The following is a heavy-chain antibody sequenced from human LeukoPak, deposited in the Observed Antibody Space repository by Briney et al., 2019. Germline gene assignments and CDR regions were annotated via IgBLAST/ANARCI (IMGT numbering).Heavy chain of an antibody. CDR2: IGHTGSPV. CDR1: GFTFSSHS. CDR3: ARDQRPYCGGECYCAIDL. J-gene: IGHJ3*01. D-gene: IGHD2-21*01. Sequence: GGSLRLSSEASGFTFSSHSMTWVRQAPGKTLEWISYIGHTGSPVHYADSVRGRFTISRDNAKNSLYLQMNSLTVEDTAVYYCARDQRPYCGGECYCAIDLWGRGTLVTVSS. V-gene: IGHV3-48*01.